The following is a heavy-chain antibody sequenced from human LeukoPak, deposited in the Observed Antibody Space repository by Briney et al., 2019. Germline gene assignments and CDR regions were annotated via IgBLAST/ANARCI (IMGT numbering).Heavy chain of an antibody. CDR2: INHSGST. CDR3: ARVSFSDSSSWYLTRRDSYYFDY. Sequence: SETLSLTCAVYGGSFSGYYWSWIRQPPGKGLEWIGEINHSGSTNYNPSLKSRVTISVDTSKNQFSLKLSSVTAADTAVYYCARVSFSDSSSWYLTRRDSYYFDYWGPGTLVTVSS. CDR1: GGSFSGYY. D-gene: IGHD6-13*01. J-gene: IGHJ4*02. V-gene: IGHV4-34*01.